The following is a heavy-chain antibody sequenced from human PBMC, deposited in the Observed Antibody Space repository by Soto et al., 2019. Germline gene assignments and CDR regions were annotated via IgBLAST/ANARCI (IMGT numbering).Heavy chain of an antibody. V-gene: IGHV1-69*01. J-gene: IGHJ4*02. CDR3: AREVVTETTLGYFDF. CDR1: GGTFTNDA. D-gene: IGHD2-21*02. CDR2: IIPLFGTP. Sequence: QVHLVQSGAEVKKSGSSVRVSCTASGGTFTNDAISWVRQAPGQGLEWLGRIIPLFGTPDYSQSFQGRLTITADESTGTAYMDLRSLRSDDTAVYYCAREVVTETTLGYFDFWGQGTLVTVSS.